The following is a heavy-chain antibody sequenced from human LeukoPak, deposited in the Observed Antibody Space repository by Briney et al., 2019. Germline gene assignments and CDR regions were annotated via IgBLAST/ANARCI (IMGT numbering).Heavy chain of an antibody. V-gene: IGHV3-48*03. CDR3: ARNRLGDYNPDF. CDR2: ISGSGNII. CDR1: GFDFRVHD. Sequence: GGSLRLSCTGSGFDFRVHDMNWVRQTPEKGLEWISHISGSGNIIYYLDSVKGRFTISRDNAKNSLFLQMSSLRVDDTALYYCARNRLGDYNPDFWGPGTRVSVSS. D-gene: IGHD2-21*01. J-gene: IGHJ1*01.